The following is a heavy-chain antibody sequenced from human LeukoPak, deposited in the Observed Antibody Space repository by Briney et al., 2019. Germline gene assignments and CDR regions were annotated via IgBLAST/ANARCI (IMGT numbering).Heavy chain of an antibody. J-gene: IGHJ4*02. Sequence: SVKVSCKASGGTFSSYAISWVRQAPGQGLEWMGRIIPILGIANYAQKFQGRVTITADESTSTAYMELSSLRSEDTAVYYCARVRLGMTTVNLFDYWGQGTLVTVSS. CDR3: ARVRLGMTTVNLFDY. D-gene: IGHD4-17*01. CDR2: IIPILGIA. CDR1: GGTFSSYA. V-gene: IGHV1-69*04.